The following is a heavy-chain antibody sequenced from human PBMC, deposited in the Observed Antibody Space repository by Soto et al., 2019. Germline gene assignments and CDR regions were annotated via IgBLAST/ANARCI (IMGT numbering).Heavy chain of an antibody. V-gene: IGHV4-59*01. Sequence: QVQLQESGPGLVKPSETLSLTCTVSGDSISRYYWSWIRLSPGKGLEWMGYIYYSGEANYNPSLKSRVTIPVDRTKNQFSLKLSSVTAADTAVYYCARDRGGKFLKGSGMDVCGHGTTVTVSS. CDR2: IYYSGEA. J-gene: IGHJ6*02. D-gene: IGHD3-10*01. CDR1: GDSISRYY. CDR3: ARDRGGKFLKGSGMDV.